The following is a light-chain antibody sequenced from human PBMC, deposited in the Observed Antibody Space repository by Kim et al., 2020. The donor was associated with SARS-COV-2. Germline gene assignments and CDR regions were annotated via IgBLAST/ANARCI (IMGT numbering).Light chain of an antibody. CDR1: QSVSSN. CDR2: DAS. V-gene: IGKV3-11*01. Sequence: EIVLTQSPATLSLSPGERATLSCRASQSVSSNLAWYQQKPGQAPRLLIYDASNRATGIPARFSGSGSGTDFTLTISSLEPEDFAVYYCQQRSNWPPEITFGPGTRLEI. CDR3: QQRSNWPPEIT. J-gene: IGKJ5*01.